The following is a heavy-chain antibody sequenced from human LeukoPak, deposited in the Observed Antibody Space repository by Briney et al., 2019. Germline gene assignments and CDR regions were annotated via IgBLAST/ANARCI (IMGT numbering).Heavy chain of an antibody. D-gene: IGHD2-15*01. Sequence: GGSLRLSCAASGFTFSSYSMNWVRQSPGKGLEWLSYISGGSDTRYHADSLKGRFTISRDNAKNSLYLQMNSLRAEDTAVYYCARDRNRGGGYYYYGMDVWGQGTTVTVSS. V-gene: IGHV3-48*01. CDR1: GFTFSSYS. CDR2: ISGGSDTR. CDR3: ARDRNRGGGYYYYGMDV. J-gene: IGHJ6*02.